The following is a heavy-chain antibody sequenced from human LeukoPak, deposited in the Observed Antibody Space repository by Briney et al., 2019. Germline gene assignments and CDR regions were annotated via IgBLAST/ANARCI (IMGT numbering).Heavy chain of an antibody. Sequence: GGSLRLSCAASGFGFSTSWMHWVRQAPGKGLVWVARINGDGSTTNYADSVQGRITISRDTAKNTLFLQMNSLGAEDTAVYYCIGTGTHSYWGQGTLVTVSS. V-gene: IGHV3-74*01. J-gene: IGHJ4*02. CDR3: IGTGTHSY. CDR2: INGDGSTT. D-gene: IGHD3-10*01. CDR1: GFGFSTSW.